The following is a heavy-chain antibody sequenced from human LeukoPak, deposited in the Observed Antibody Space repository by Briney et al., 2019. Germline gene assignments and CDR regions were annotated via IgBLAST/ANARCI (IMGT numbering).Heavy chain of an antibody. J-gene: IGHJ4*02. CDR2: ISGSGGST. Sequence: GGSLRLSCAASGFTFSSYVMSWVRQAPGKGLEWVSAISGSGGSTYYADSVKGRFTISRDNSKNTLYLHLNSLRVEDAAVYYCAKDGYSSIPGFHFEYWGQGTLVTVSS. D-gene: IGHD6-13*01. CDR1: GFTFSSYV. V-gene: IGHV3-23*01. CDR3: AKDGYSSIPGFHFEY.